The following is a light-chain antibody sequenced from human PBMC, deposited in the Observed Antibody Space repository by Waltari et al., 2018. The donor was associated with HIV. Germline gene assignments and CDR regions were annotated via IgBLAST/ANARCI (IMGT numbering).Light chain of an antibody. Sequence: ELTQPPSVSVSPGQSASITWSGEQLGTIYTSWYQQQSGQSPVLVMYQDQKRPSGIPVRFSGSNSGNTATLTISGTQAMDEADYYCQAWDTDTTSVIFGGGTKLTVL. J-gene: IGLJ2*01. CDR3: QAWDTDTTSVI. CDR1: QLGTIY. CDR2: QDQ. V-gene: IGLV3-1*01.